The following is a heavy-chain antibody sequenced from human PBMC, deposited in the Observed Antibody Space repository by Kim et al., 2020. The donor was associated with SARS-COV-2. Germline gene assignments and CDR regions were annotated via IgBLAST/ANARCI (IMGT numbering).Heavy chain of an antibody. CDR2: ISAYNGNT. Sequence: ASVKVSCKASGYPFTSYSINWVRQAPGQGLEWMGWISAYNGNTNYEQKVQGRVTMTTDTSTSTVYMELRSLRSDDTAVYYCARRSRFYDNVWGNYLDYYGMDIWGQGTTVTVSS. J-gene: IGHJ6*02. V-gene: IGHV1-18*04. CDR1: GYPFTSYS. D-gene: IGHD3-16*02. CDR3: ARRSRFYDNVWGNYLDYYGMDI.